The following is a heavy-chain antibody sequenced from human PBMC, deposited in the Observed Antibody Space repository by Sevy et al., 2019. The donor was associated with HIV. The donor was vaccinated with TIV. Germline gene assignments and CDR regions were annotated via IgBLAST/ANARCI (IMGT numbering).Heavy chain of an antibody. CDR2: ISYDGSNK. CDR3: ARAGSSSRFLGY. Sequence: GGSLRLSCAASGFTFSSYAMHWVRQAPGKGLEWVAVISYDGSNKYYADSVKGRFTISRDTSKNTLYLQMNSLRAEDTALYYCARAGSSSRFLGYWGQGTLVTVSS. CDR1: GFTFSSYA. D-gene: IGHD6-13*01. V-gene: IGHV3-30-3*01. J-gene: IGHJ4*02.